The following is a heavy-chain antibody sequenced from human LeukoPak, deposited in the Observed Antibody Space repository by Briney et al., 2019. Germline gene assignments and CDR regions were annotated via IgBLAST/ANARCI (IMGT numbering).Heavy chain of an antibody. J-gene: IGHJ6*03. D-gene: IGHD3-3*01. CDR2: IIPIFGTA. CDR1: GGTCSSYA. CDR3: AIWSSGYYYYYMDV. V-gene: IGHV1-69*05. Sequence: ASVKVSCKASGGTCSSYAISWVRQAPGQGLELMGGIIPIFGTANYAQKFQGRVTITTDESTSTAYMELSSLRSEDTAVYYCAIWSSGYYYYYMDVWGKATTVTVSS.